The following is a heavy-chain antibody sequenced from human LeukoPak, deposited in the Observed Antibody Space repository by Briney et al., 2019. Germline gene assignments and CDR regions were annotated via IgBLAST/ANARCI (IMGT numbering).Heavy chain of an antibody. CDR2: INPNTGGT. V-gene: IGHV1-2*02. CDR3: ARLFRQLDYYYGMDV. D-gene: IGHD6-6*01. Sequence: ASVKVSCKASGYTFTDYQLHWVRQAPGQGLEWMGWINPNTGGTKYAQNFQGRVSMTRDTSINTAYMELSSLRSEDTAVYYCARLFRQLDYYYGMDVWGQGTTVTVSS. J-gene: IGHJ6*02. CDR1: GYTFTDYQ.